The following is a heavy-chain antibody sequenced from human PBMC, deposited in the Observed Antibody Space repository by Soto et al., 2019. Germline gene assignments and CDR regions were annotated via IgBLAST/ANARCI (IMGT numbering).Heavy chain of an antibody. V-gene: IGHV4-34*01. D-gene: IGHD2-15*01. CDR3: ARDTTVVAATPYYYYCYMDV. Sequence: SETLSLTCAVYGGSFSGYYWSWIRQPPGKGLEWIGEINHSGSTNYNPSLKSRVTISVDTSKNQFSLKLSSVTAADTAVYYCARDTTVVAATPYYYYCYMDVWGKGTTVTVSS. J-gene: IGHJ6*03. CDR2: INHSGST. CDR1: GGSFSGYY.